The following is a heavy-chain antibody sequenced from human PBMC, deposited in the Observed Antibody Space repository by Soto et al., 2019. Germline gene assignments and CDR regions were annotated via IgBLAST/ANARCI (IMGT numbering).Heavy chain of an antibody. D-gene: IGHD6-13*01. Sequence: EVQLVESGGGWVQPGRSLRVSWAASGFTFDDYAMHWVRQAPGKGLEWVSGISWNSGSIGYADPVKGRYTISIDNAKNSLNLQMNGLRAEDTALYYCGKEGQLVAYYYYGMDVWGQGTTVSVSS. CDR1: GFTFDDYA. CDR2: ISWNSGSI. CDR3: GKEGQLVAYYYYGMDV. V-gene: IGHV3-9*01. J-gene: IGHJ6*02.